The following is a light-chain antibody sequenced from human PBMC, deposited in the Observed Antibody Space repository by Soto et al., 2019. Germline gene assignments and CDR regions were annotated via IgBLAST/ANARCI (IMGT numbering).Light chain of an antibody. CDR2: AIS. V-gene: IGKV1-39*01. CDR3: PQSLSNPYT. Sequence: DIQMTQSPSSLSASVGDGVTITCRASQKINNYLNGYQQKPWKAPQVLIYAISRLEGVVPSKFSGSRSGTDFTLTITSLQPDDFATYYCPQSLSNPYTFGQGTKLEI. J-gene: IGKJ2*01. CDR1: QKINNY.